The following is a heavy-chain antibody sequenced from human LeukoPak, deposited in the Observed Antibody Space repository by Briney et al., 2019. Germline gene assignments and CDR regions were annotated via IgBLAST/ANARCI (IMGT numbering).Heavy chain of an antibody. CDR2: MGWNSVSI. D-gene: IGHD6-13*01. CDR3: AKEQYSNSWKNYYGMDV. V-gene: IGHV3-9*01. J-gene: IGHJ6*02. CDR1: GFTFDIYA. Sequence: GGSVRLSCAASGFTFDIYAMHWVRQAPGKGLEWVLGMGWNSVSIDYADSVKGRFTISRDNAKNSLYLQMNSLRAEDTALYYCAKEQYSNSWKNYYGMDVWGQGTTVTVSS.